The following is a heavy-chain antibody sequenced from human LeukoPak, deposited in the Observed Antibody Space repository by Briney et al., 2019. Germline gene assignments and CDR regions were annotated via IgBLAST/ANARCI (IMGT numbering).Heavy chain of an antibody. CDR2: IYYSGTT. CDR1: GGSISSSSYY. J-gene: IGHJ4*02. Sequence: PSETLSLTCTVPGGSISSSSYYSGWIRQPPGKGLERIGSIYYSGTTYYNPSLKSRVTISVDTSKSQFSLKLSSVTAADTAVYCCARLASDYGNFDSWGRGTLVTVSS. D-gene: IGHD4-17*01. CDR3: ARLASDYGNFDS. V-gene: IGHV4-39*01.